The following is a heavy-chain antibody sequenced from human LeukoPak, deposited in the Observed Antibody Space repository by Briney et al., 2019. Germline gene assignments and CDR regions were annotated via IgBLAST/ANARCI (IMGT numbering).Heavy chain of an antibody. V-gene: IGHV1-69*13. J-gene: IGHJ6*02. Sequence: SVKVSCKASGGTFSSYAISWVRQAPGQGLEWMGGIIPIFGTANYAQKFQGRVTITADESTSTAYMELSSLRSEDTAVYYCASALYSSGWYLGYYHYGMDVWGQGTTVTVSS. D-gene: IGHD6-19*01. CDR3: ASALYSSGWYLGYYHYGMDV. CDR1: GGTFSSYA. CDR2: IIPIFGTA.